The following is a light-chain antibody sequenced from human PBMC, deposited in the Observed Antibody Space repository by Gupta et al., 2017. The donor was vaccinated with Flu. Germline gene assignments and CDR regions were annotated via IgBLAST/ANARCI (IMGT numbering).Light chain of an antibody. CDR1: GDKY. Sequence: GDKYVCWYQQKPGQSPVLVINQDSRRPSGIPERFSGSNSGNTATLTISGTQAMDEADYYCQAWDSSTNCVFGAGPTVTVL. CDR3: QAWDSSTNCV. J-gene: IGLJ1*01. CDR2: QDS. V-gene: IGLV3-1*01.